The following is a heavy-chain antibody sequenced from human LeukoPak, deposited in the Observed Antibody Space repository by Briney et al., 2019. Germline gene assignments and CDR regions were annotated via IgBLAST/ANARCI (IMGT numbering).Heavy chain of an antibody. Sequence: ASVRVSCKASGYTFTNYYLHWVRQAPGHGLEWMAIINPSDGGTYYEQKLQGRVTVTRDTSTSTVYMELSSLRSEDTAVYYCARDTRTMTAVSRGQHYYYGLDVWGQGTTVTVSS. CDR2: INPSDGGT. J-gene: IGHJ6*02. V-gene: IGHV1-46*01. CDR1: GYTFTNYY. D-gene: IGHD4-17*01. CDR3: ARDTRTMTAVSRGQHYYYGLDV.